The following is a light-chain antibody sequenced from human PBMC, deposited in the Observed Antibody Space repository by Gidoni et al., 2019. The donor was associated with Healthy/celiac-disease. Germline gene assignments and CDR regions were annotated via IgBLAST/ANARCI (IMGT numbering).Light chain of an antibody. J-gene: IGLJ2*01. Sequence: QSVLTQPPSVSGAPGQSVTISCTGSSSNIGAGYDVHWYQQLPGTAPKLLISGNHNRPSGVPDRFSGSKSGTSASLAITGLQAEDEADYYCQSYDSSLSGDVVFGGGTKLTV. V-gene: IGLV1-40*01. CDR1: SSNIGAGYD. CDR3: QSYDSSLSGDVV. CDR2: GNH.